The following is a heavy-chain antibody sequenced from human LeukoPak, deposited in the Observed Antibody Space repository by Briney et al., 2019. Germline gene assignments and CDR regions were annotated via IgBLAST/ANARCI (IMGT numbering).Heavy chain of an antibody. CDR1: GFIFHNYW. V-gene: IGHV3-7*01. J-gene: IGHJ4*02. CDR2: IKGDGSEK. CDR3: LRDDRSDSGYYYDHD. Sequence: GGSLRLSCAASGFIFHNYWMGWVRQAPGKALEYVGNIKGDGSEKYYVDSLKGRFTISRDNAKNSLYLQMNNLRVEDTAVCYCLRDDRSDSGYYYDHDWGQGTLVTVSS. D-gene: IGHD3-16*01.